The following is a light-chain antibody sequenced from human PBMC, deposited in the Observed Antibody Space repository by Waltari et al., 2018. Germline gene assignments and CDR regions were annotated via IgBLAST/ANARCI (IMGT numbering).Light chain of an antibody. CDR2: EAS. J-gene: IGKJ4*01. Sequence: DIQMTQSPSTLSASVGDRVTITCRASQRIGSSLAWYQQKPGKAPKVVIYEASSLESGVPSRFSGSGAGTEFTLTFSSLQPDDFATYYCQQCNSYLLTFGGGTKVEIK. CDR3: QQCNSYLLT. CDR1: QRIGSS. V-gene: IGKV1-5*03.